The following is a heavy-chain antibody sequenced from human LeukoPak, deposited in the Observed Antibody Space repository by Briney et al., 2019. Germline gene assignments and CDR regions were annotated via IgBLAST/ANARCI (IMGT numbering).Heavy chain of an antibody. CDR3: ARVTVDCTNGVCYTGWYFDL. J-gene: IGHJ2*01. V-gene: IGHV4-39*07. D-gene: IGHD2-8*01. CDR1: GGSIRSSHSF. Sequence: SEALSLTCSVSGGSIRSSHSFWGWIRQPPGKGLEWIGSIYYSGSTYYNPSLKSRVTISVDTSKNQFSLKLSSVTAADTAVYYCARVTVDCTNGVCYTGWYFDLWGRGTLVTVSS. CDR2: IYYSGST.